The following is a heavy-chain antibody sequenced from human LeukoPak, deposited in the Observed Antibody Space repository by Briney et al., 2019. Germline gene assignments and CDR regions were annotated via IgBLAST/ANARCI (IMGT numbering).Heavy chain of an antibody. CDR2: ISGSGGST. CDR3: TRLSAMLRGPEPIYYIDS. Sequence: QSGGSLRLSCAASGFTFSSYAMSWVRQAPGKGLEWVSAISGSGGSTYYADSVKGRFTISRDNSKNSLYLQMNSLRVEDTAMYYCTRLSAMLRGPEPIYYIDSWGQGTLVTVSS. V-gene: IGHV3-23*01. CDR1: GFTFSSYA. D-gene: IGHD3-10*01. J-gene: IGHJ4*01.